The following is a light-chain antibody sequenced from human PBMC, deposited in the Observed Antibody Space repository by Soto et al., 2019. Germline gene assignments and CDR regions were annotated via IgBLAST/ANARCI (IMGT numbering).Light chain of an antibody. CDR2: GAS. J-gene: IGKJ4*01. CDR1: QSVSSN. CDR3: QQYKNWPLT. Sequence: IVMTQSPATLSVSPGERATLSCRASQSVSSNFAWYQQKPGQAPRLLIYGASTRATGIPARFSGSGSGTKFTLTISSLQSEDFAVYYCQQYKNWPLTFGGGTNVQIK. V-gene: IGKV3-15*01.